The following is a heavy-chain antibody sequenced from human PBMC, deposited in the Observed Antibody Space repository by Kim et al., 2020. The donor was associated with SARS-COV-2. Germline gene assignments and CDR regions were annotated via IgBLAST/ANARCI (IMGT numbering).Heavy chain of an antibody. Sequence: STYYNPSLKSRVTISVDTSKNQFSLKLSSVTAADTAVYYCVGGGYYPIDYWGQGTLVTVSS. V-gene: IGHV4-39*01. J-gene: IGHJ4*02. D-gene: IGHD3-22*01. CDR3: VGGGYYPIDY. CDR2: ST.